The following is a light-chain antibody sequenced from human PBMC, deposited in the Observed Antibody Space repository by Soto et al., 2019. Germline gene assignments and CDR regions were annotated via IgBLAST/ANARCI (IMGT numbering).Light chain of an antibody. CDR1: QSISNF. V-gene: IGKV1-5*01. Sequence: DIQMTQSPSTLSASVGXRVTITCRASQSISNFLAWYQQKPGKAPNLLIYDASSLESGVPSRLSGSGSGTDFTLTISSLQPDDFATYYCQHYNDYSRTFGQGTKVDIK. CDR3: QHYNDYSRT. J-gene: IGKJ1*01. CDR2: DAS.